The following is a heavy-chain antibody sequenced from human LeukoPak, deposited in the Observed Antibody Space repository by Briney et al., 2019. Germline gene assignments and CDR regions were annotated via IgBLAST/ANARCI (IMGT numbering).Heavy chain of an antibody. V-gene: IGHV3-7*01. CDR3: ARDYYGSGSYLGYYYYGMDV. J-gene: IGHJ6*02. CDR1: GFTFSSYW. Sequence: PGGSLRLSCAASGFTFSSYWMSWVRQAPGKGLEWVANIKQDGSEKYYVDSVKGRFTISRDNAKNSLYLQMNSLRAEDTAVYYCARDYYGSGSYLGYYYYGMDVWGQGTTVTVSS. CDR2: IKQDGSEK. D-gene: IGHD3-10*01.